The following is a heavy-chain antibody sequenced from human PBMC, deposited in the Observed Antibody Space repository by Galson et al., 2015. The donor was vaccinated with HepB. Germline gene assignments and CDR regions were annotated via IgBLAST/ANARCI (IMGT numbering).Heavy chain of an antibody. V-gene: IGHV2-5*02. CDR3: AHIDYDILTGYPFFDY. CDR2: IYWDDDK. CDR1: GFSLSTSGVG. Sequence: PALVKPTQTRTLTCTFSGFSLSTSGVGVGWIRQPPGKALEWLALIYWDDDKRYSPSLKSRLTITKDTSKNQVVLTMTNMDPVDTATYYCAHIDYDILTGYPFFDYWGQGTLVTVSS. D-gene: IGHD3-9*01. J-gene: IGHJ4*02.